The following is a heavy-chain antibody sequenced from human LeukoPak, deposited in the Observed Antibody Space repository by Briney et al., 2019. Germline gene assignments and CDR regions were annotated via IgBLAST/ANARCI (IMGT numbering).Heavy chain of an antibody. CDR1: GGSISGYY. Sequence: SETLSLTCTVSGGSISGYYWSWVRQPPGKGLEWIGYISNGGSSSYNPPLKSRGTMSVDTSKRQFSLNLTSVTAADTAVYYCAGAQRGYTHGYLGGGYFDYWGQGTLVTVSS. CDR2: ISNGGSS. D-gene: IGHD5-18*01. V-gene: IGHV4-59*12. CDR3: AGAQRGYTHGYLGGGYFDY. J-gene: IGHJ4*02.